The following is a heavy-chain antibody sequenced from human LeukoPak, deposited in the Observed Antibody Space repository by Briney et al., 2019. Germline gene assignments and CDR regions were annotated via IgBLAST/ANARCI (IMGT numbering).Heavy chain of an antibody. J-gene: IGHJ4*02. Sequence: SETLSLTCTVSGYSISSGYYWGWIRQPPGKGLEWIGSIYHSESTYYNPSLKSRVTISVDTSQNQFSLKVKSVTAADTAVYYCASSVWYGDYVQGTFDYWGQGTLVTVSS. CDR1: GYSISSGYY. D-gene: IGHD4-17*01. V-gene: IGHV4-38-2*02. CDR3: ASSVWYGDYVQGTFDY. CDR2: IYHSEST.